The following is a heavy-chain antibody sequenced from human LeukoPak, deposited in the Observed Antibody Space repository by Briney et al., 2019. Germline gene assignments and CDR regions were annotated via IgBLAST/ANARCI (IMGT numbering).Heavy chain of an antibody. CDR1: GFTVSSNY. J-gene: IGHJ6*02. CDR3: ARHTDRYCSGSNCYVYYFYGLDV. Sequence: GGSLRLSCAASGFTVSSNYMSWVRQAPGKGLEWVSVIYSGGSTYYADSVKGRFTISRDSSKNTLYLQMNSLRAEDTAVYYCARHTDRYCSGSNCYVYYFYGLDVWGQGTTVTVSS. D-gene: IGHD2-15*01. V-gene: IGHV3-53*01. CDR2: IYSGGST.